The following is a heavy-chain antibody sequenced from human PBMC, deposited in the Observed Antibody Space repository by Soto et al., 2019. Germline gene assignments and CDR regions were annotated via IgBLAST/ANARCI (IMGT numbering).Heavy chain of an antibody. D-gene: IGHD3-10*01. CDR3: ARGEPVLLWFGELSNYYGMDV. CDR1: GFTFSSYG. J-gene: IGHJ6*01. V-gene: IGHV3-33*01. CDR2: IWYDGSNK. Sequence: QVQLVESGGGVVQPGRSLRLSCAASGFTFSSYGMHWVRQAPGKGLEWVAVIWYDGSNKYYADSVKGRFTISRDNSKNTLYLQMNSLRAEDTAVYYCARGEPVLLWFGELSNYYGMDVW.